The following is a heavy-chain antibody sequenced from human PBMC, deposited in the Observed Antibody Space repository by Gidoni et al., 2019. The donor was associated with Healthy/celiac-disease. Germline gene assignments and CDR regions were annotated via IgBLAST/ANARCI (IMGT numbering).Heavy chain of an antibody. CDR2: IIPILGIA. CDR1: GGTFSSYA. J-gene: IGHJ4*02. V-gene: IGHV1-69*04. Sequence: GGTFSSYAISWVRQAPGQGLEWMGRIIPILGIANYAQKFQGRVTITADKSTSTAYMELSSLRSEDTAVYYCARELIAVAGNFDYWGQGTLVTVSS. D-gene: IGHD6-19*01. CDR3: ARELIAVAGNFDY.